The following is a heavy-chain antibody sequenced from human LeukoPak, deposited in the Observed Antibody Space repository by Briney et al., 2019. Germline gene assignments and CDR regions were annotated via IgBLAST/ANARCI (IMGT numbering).Heavy chain of an antibody. CDR3: ARHVGNSGSGSYLTYFDY. CDR2: IYYSGST. Sequence: MTSETLSLTCTVSGGSISSYYWSWIRQPPGKGLEWIGHIYYSGSTHYNPSLKSRVTISVDTSKNQFSLKLSSVTAADTAVYYCARHVGNSGSGSYLTYFDYWGQGTLVTVSS. V-gene: IGHV4-59*08. D-gene: IGHD3-10*01. CDR1: GGSISSYY. J-gene: IGHJ4*02.